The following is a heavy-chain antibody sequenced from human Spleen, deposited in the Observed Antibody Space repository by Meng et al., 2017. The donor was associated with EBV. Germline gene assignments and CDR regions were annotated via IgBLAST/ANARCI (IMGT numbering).Heavy chain of an antibody. CDR3: ARGEDVATTMLPPLDY. CDR1: GYSFSDFY. V-gene: IGHV1-2*06. CDR2: VNPGTGGI. Sequence: QVELVQAGAEVKKPGASVKVSCKAFGYSFSDFYIHWVRQAPGQGLEWVGRVNPGTGGINYAPEFQGRVTMTRDTSITTVYVELTRLTSDDTAVFYCARGEDVATTMLPPLDYWGQGTLVTVSS. J-gene: IGHJ4*02. D-gene: IGHD3-10*01.